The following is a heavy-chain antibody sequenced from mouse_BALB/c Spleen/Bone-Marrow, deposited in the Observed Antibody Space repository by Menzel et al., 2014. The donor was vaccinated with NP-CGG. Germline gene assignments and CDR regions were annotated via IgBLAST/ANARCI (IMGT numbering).Heavy chain of an antibody. V-gene: IGHV5-12-1*01. CDR1: GFAFXSYD. D-gene: IGHD1-1*01. Sequence: EVKLVESGGGLVKPGGSLKLSCAASGFAFXSYDMSWVRQTTEKRLEWVAYISSGGGSTYYPDTVKGRFTISRDNAKNTLYLQMSSLKSEDTAMYYCAREVLRDYFDYWGQGTTLTVSS. J-gene: IGHJ2*01. CDR3: AREVLRDYFDY. CDR2: ISSGGGST.